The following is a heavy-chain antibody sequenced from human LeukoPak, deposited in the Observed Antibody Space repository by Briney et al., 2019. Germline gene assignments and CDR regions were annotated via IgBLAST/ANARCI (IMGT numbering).Heavy chain of an antibody. CDR2: ISSSSSYI. D-gene: IGHD3-10*02. CDR1: GFTFSSYS. J-gene: IGHJ6*04. CDR3: AELGITMIGGV. V-gene: IGHV3-21*01. Sequence: GGSLRLSCAASGFTFSSYSMNWVRQAPGKGLEWVSSISSSSSYIYYADSVKGRFTISRDNAKDSLYLQMSSLRAGDTAVYHCAELGITMIGGVWGKGTTVTISS.